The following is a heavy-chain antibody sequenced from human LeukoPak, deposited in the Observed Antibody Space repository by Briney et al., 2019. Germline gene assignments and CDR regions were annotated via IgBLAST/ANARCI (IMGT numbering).Heavy chain of an antibody. V-gene: IGHV3-9*01. Sequence: GGSLRLSCAASGFTFDDYAMHWVRQAPGKGLEWVSGISWNSGSIGYADSVKGRFTISRDNAKNSLYLQMNSLRAEDTALYYCAKDILATVTTDWYFDLWGRGTLVTASS. J-gene: IGHJ2*01. CDR2: ISWNSGSI. CDR3: AKDILATVTTDWYFDL. D-gene: IGHD4-17*01. CDR1: GFTFDDYA.